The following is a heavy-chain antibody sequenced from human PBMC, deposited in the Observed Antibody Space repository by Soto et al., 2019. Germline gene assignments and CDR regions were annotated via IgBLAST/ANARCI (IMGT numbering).Heavy chain of an antibody. CDR3: AKDNGWLRNPAPKYFDY. CDR1: GFTFDDYA. V-gene: IGHV3-9*01. Sequence: GGSLRLSCAASGFTFDDYAMHWVRQAPGKGLEWVSGISWNSGSIGYADSVKGRFTISRDNAKNSLYLQMNGLRAEDTALYYCAKDNGWLRNPAPKYFDYWGQGTLVTVSS. CDR2: ISWNSGSI. D-gene: IGHD5-12*01. J-gene: IGHJ4*02.